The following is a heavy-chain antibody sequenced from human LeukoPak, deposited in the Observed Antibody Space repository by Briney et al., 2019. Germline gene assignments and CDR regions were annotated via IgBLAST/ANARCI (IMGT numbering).Heavy chain of an antibody. V-gene: IGHV3-48*02. Sequence: PGGSLRLSCAASGFTFSSYSMNWVRQAPGKGLEWVSYISGSSSTISYADSVKGRFTISRDNAKNSLYLQMNSLRDEDTAVYYCARDSASGSYRHAFDIWGQGTMVTVSS. D-gene: IGHD1-26*01. CDR3: ARDSASGSYRHAFDI. CDR2: ISGSSSTI. CDR1: GFTFSSYS. J-gene: IGHJ3*02.